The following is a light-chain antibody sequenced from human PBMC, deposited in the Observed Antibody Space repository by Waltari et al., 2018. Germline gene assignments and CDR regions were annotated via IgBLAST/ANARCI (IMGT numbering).Light chain of an antibody. CDR3: QQYENYPLT. J-gene: IGKJ2*01. Sequence: DIQMTQSPSTLSASVGDTVTLTCRASQSVNTWLAWYQQKPGRAPKLLVSQASTVATGVPSRFGGSGSGTEFTLTISSLQPDDVATYYCQQYENYPLTFGPGSKLELK. CDR1: QSVNTW. CDR2: QAS. V-gene: IGKV1-5*03.